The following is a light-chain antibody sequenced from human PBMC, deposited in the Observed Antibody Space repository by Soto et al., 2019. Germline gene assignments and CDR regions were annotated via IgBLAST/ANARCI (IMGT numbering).Light chain of an antibody. CDR1: QTVSSSH. V-gene: IGKV3-20*01. CDR2: GAS. J-gene: IGKJ2*01. Sequence: EVVLTQSPGTLSLSPGERATLSCRASQTVSSSHLAWYQQKPGQAPRLLIYGASDRATDIPDRFSGSGSGTDFTLTISRLEPEDFAVYYCQHFGSRPPKYTFGQGTKLEIK. CDR3: QHFGSRPPKYT.